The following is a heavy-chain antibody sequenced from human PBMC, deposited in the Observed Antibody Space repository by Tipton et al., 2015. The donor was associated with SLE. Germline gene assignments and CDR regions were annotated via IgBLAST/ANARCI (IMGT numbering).Heavy chain of an antibody. CDR2: IKSIGGGGTT. J-gene: IGHJ4*02. D-gene: IGHD3-16*01. CDR3: AADLPSLGYGEFDF. V-gene: IGHV3-15*01. Sequence: QLVQSGGGLVQPGRSLRLSCAASGFLANIAWMNWVRQAPGEGLEWVGRIKSIGGGGTTHYAAAVKGRFTISRDDSKNTVYLQMNSLRTEDTAMYFCAADLPSLGYGEFDFWGPGALVSDSS. CDR1: GFLANIAW.